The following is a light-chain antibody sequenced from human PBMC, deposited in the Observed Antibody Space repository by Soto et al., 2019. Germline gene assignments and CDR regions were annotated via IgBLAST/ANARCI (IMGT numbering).Light chain of an antibody. CDR2: GAS. V-gene: IGKV3-20*01. CDR1: QSVNFSY. J-gene: IGKJ1*01. CDR3: HQYGTSPPWT. Sequence: EIVLTQSPGTLSLSPGERATLSCRASQSVNFSYLAWYQQKPGQAPRLLIYGASSRATGIPDKFSGSGSGTDFTLTISRLEPEDFAVYYCHQYGTSPPWTF.